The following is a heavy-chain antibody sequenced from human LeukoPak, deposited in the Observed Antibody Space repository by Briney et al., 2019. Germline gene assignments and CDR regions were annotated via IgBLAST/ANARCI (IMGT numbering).Heavy chain of an antibody. D-gene: IGHD4-23*01. CDR3: ARVSGGNLLDY. V-gene: IGHV3-21*01. CDR2: ISSSSSYM. Sequence: GGSLRLSCAASGFTFSSYSMNWVRQAPGKGLEWVSSISSSSSYMYYADSVKGRFTISRDNAKNSLYLQMNSLRAGDTAVYYCARVSGGNLLDYWGQGTLVTVSS. J-gene: IGHJ4*02. CDR1: GFTFSSYS.